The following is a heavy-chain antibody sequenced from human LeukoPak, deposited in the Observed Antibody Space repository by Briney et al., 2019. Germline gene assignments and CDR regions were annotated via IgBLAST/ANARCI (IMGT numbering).Heavy chain of an antibody. V-gene: IGHV4-39*07. CDR2: IYYSGST. CDR3: ARGTVTMTVN. D-gene: IGHD3-22*01. Sequence: SETLSLTCTVSGGSISSSSYYWGWIRQPPGKGLEWIGSIYYSGSTYYNPSLKSRVTISVDTSKNQFSLKLSSVTAADTAVYYGARGTVTMTVNWGQGTLVTVSS. J-gene: IGHJ4*02. CDR1: GGSISSSSYY.